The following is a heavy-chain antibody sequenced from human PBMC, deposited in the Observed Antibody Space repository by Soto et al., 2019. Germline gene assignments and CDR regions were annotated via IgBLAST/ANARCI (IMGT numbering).Heavy chain of an antibody. V-gene: IGHV1-46*01. D-gene: IGHD2-15*01. CDR1: GYTFTSYY. J-gene: IGHJ4*02. CDR2: INPSGGST. Sequence: GASVKVFCKASGYTFTSYYMHWVRQAPGQGLEGMGIINPSGGSTSYAQKFQGRVTMTRDTSTSTAYMELSSLTSEDTAVYYCATDHLAELYYWGRGSLVTAAS. CDR3: ATDHLAELYY.